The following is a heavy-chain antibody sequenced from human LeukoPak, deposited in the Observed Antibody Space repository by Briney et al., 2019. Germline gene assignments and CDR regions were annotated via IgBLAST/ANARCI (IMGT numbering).Heavy chain of an antibody. CDR1: GYSFTSYW. CDR3: ARHSGGSGSYYKLPFDY. Sequence: GESLKISCKGSGYSFTSYWISWVRQMPGKGLEWMGRIDPSDSYTNYSPSFQGHVTISADKSISTAYLQWSSLKASDTAMYYCARHSGGSGSYYKLPFDYWGQGTLVTVSS. V-gene: IGHV5-10-1*01. J-gene: IGHJ4*02. D-gene: IGHD3-10*01. CDR2: IDPSDSYT.